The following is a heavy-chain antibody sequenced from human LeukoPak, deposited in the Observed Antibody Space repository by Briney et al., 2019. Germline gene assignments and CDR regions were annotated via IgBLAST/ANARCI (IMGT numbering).Heavy chain of an antibody. CDR2: IYYSGST. Sequence: SETLSLTCTVSGGSISSSGFYWSWVRQPPGVGLEWIGSIYYSGSTYYYPSLKSRVTISVDTSKNQFSLKLNSVTAADTAVYYCARHSTHGAFDIRGQGTMVAVSS. J-gene: IGHJ3*02. CDR1: GGSISSSGFY. CDR3: ARHSTHGAFDI. D-gene: IGHD3-3*02. V-gene: IGHV4-39*01.